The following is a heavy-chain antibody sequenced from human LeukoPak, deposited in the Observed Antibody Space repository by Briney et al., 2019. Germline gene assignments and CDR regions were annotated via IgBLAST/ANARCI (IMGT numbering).Heavy chain of an antibody. CDR3: ARRRNYHDSSGMYYYYGMDV. D-gene: IGHD3-22*01. Sequence: ASETLSLTCAVSGGSISSGGYSWSWIRQPPGKGLEWIGYIYHSGSTYYNPSLKSRVTISVDRSKNQFSLKLSSVTAADTAVYYCARRRNYHDSSGMYYYYGMDVWGQGTTVTVSS. CDR1: GGSISSGGYS. CDR2: IYHSGST. V-gene: IGHV4-30-2*01. J-gene: IGHJ6*02.